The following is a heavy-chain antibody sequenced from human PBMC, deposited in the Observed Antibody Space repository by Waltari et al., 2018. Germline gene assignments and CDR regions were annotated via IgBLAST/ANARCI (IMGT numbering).Heavy chain of an antibody. CDR2: ISGSGGST. Sequence: EVQLLESGGGLVQPGGSLRLSCAASGFTFSSYAMSCVRQAPGKGLEWVSAISGSGGSTYYADSVKGRFTISRDNSKNTLYLQMNSLRAEDTAVYYCAKSRNWYYDSSGYYITWGQGTLVTVSS. J-gene: IGHJ5*02. V-gene: IGHV3-23*01. D-gene: IGHD3-22*01. CDR1: GFTFSSYA. CDR3: AKSRNWYYDSSGYYIT.